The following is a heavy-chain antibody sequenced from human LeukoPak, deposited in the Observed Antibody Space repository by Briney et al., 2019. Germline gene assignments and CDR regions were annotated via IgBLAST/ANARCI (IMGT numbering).Heavy chain of an antibody. Sequence: PSETLSLTCTVSGGSISSGSYYWSWIRQPAGKGLEWIGRIYTSGSTNYNPSLKRRVTISVDTSKNQFSLKLSSVTAADTAVYYCARAGDSSGYPSDYWGQGTLVTVSS. CDR3: ARAGDSSGYPSDY. CDR1: GGSISSGSYY. V-gene: IGHV4-61*02. J-gene: IGHJ4*02. CDR2: IYTSGST. D-gene: IGHD3-22*01.